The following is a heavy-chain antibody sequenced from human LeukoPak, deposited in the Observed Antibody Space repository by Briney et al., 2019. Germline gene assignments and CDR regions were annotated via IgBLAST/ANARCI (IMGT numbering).Heavy chain of an antibody. CDR1: GDSISNYY. CDR2: IHTSGST. D-gene: IGHD3-22*01. V-gene: IGHV4-4*09. Sequence: SETLSLTCTVSGDSISNYYWRWIRQTPGKGLEWIRYIHTSGSTYYNPSLKSRVTISVDTSKNQFSPKLSSVTAADTAVYYCARGYYDTSGYSNPFDFWGQGTLVTVSS. J-gene: IGHJ4*02. CDR3: ARGYYDTSGYSNPFDF.